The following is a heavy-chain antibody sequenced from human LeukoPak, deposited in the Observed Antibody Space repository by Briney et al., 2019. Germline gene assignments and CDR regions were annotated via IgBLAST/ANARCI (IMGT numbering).Heavy chain of an antibody. Sequence: GGSRRLSCAASGFTFSRYSMNWVRQAPGKGLDWVSSISTTSRYIYYADSVQGRFTVTRDNAKNSLSLQMNSLRADDTAVYYCARGNSDYDHDYWGQGTLVTVSS. V-gene: IGHV3-21*01. CDR2: ISTTSRYI. CDR3: ARGNSDYDHDY. D-gene: IGHD5-12*01. J-gene: IGHJ4*02. CDR1: GFTFSRYS.